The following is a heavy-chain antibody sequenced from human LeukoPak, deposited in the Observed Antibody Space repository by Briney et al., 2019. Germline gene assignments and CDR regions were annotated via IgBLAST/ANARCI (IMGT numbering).Heavy chain of an antibody. V-gene: IGHV4-39*01. J-gene: IGHJ4*02. CDR2: IYYSGCT. CDR3: ARQSTGYGDY. CDR1: GGSITSSIYY. Sequence: KPSETLSLTCTVSGGSITSSIYYWGWIRQPPGKGLEWIGSIYYSGCTYYNPSLKSRVTISVDTSKNQFSLKLSSVTAADTAMYYCARQSTGYGDYWGQGTLVTVSS. D-gene: IGHD3-9*01.